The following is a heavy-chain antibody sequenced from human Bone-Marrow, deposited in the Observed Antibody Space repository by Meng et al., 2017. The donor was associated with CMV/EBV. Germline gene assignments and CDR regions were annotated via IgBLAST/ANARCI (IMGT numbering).Heavy chain of an antibody. CDR2: INIGNGNT. CDR3: ARRSVRHFDF. Sequence: SCMTSGYTFTRHAIHWVRQAPGQRLEWLGWINIGNGNTKYAQKFQGRLTISRDTSATTAFVDLSSLEFEDTAVYYCARRSVRHFDFWGQGTLVTVSS. J-gene: IGHJ4*02. CDR1: GYTFTRHA. V-gene: IGHV1-3*04. D-gene: IGHD3-10*02.